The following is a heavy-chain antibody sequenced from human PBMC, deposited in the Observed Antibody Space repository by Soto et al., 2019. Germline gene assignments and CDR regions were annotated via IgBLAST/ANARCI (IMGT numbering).Heavy chain of an antibody. Sequence: GASVNVSCKSSGYTFTGYYMHWVRQAPGQGLEWMGWINPNSGGTNYAQKFQGWVTMTRDTSISTAYMELSRLRSDDTAVYYCARPYSSSSGGRFDYWGQGTLVTVSS. CDR3: ARPYSSSSGGRFDY. CDR1: GYTFTGYY. CDR2: INPNSGGT. J-gene: IGHJ4*02. V-gene: IGHV1-2*04. D-gene: IGHD6-6*01.